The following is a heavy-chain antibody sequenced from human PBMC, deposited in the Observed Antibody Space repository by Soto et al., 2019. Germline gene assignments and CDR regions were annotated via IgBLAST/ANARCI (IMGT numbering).Heavy chain of an antibody. CDR3: AGWARDGYNTYYYYGMDV. V-gene: IGHV1-69*13. Sequence: ASVKVSCKASVGTFSSYAISWVRQAPGQGLEWIGGIIPIFGTANYAQKFQGRVTITADESTSTAYMELSSLRSEDTAVYYCAGWARDGYNTYYYYGMDVWGQGTTVTVSS. D-gene: IGHD5-12*01. CDR2: IIPIFGTA. J-gene: IGHJ6*02. CDR1: VGTFSSYA.